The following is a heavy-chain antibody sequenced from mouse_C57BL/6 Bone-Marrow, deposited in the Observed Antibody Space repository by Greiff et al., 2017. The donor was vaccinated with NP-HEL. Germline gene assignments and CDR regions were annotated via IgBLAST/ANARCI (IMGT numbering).Heavy chain of an antibody. J-gene: IGHJ2*01. V-gene: IGHV5-6*01. CDR3: ARHLHYYGSSYYFDY. CDR2: IRSGGSYT. CDR1: GFTFSSYG. Sequence: EVKLMESGGDLVKPGGSLKLSCAASGFTFSSYGMSWVRQTPDKRLEWVATIRSGGSYTYYPDSVKGRFTISRDNAKNTLYLQMSSLKSEDTAMYYCARHLHYYGSSYYFDYWGQGTTLTVSS. D-gene: IGHD1-1*01.